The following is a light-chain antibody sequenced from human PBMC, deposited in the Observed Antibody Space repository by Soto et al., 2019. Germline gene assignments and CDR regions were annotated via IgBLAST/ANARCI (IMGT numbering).Light chain of an antibody. CDR3: QQYGSSPRT. CDR2: GAS. J-gene: IGKJ1*01. Sequence: EIVLTQSPGTLSLSPGERATLSCRASQSGSSSYLAWYQQRPSQAPRLLIYGASSRAPGISDGFSGSGSETDFTLTISRLEPEDFAVYYCQQYGSSPRTFGQGTKVEIK. V-gene: IGKV3-20*01. CDR1: QSGSSSY.